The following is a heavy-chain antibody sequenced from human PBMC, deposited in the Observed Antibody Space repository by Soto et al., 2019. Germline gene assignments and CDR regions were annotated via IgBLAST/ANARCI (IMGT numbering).Heavy chain of an antibody. CDR3: ARGNPFNYAGFDV. V-gene: IGHV4-31*03. CDR1: GGSISSGGYY. CDR2: IYYSGST. D-gene: IGHD3-16*01. Sequence: PSETLSLTCTVSGGSISSGGYYWSWIRQHPGKGLEWIGYIYYSGSTYYNPSLKSRVTISVDTSKNQFSLKLSSVTAADTAIYYCARGNPFNYAGFDVWGQGTTVTVSS. J-gene: IGHJ6*02.